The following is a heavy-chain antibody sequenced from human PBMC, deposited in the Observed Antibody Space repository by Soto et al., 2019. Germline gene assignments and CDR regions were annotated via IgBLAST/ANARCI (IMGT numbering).Heavy chain of an antibody. V-gene: IGHV3-23*01. CDR1: GFTFSSYA. Sequence: QLLESGGGLVQPGGSLRLSCAASGFTFSSYAMNWVRQAPGKGLEGVSTIAYTGGNSYYADSGKGRFTISRDNYQKTLDLHMYSLRVRVMTIYYCAKVPPRTYWRSDSFPFDYRVQGSLITVYS. CDR3: AKVPPRTYWRSDSFPFDY. D-gene: IGHD2-2*01. CDR2: IAYTGGNS. J-gene: IGHJ4*02.